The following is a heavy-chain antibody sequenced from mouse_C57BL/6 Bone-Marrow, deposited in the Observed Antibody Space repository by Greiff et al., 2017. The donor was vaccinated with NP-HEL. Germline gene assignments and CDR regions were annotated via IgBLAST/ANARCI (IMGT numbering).Heavy chain of an antibody. D-gene: IGHD4-1*01. Sequence: EVMLVESGGGLVQPGGSLKLSCAASGFTFSDYYMYWVRQTPEKRLEWVAYISNGGGSTYYPDTVKGRFTISRDNAKNTLYLQMSRLKAEDTAMYYCARPSNWAWFAYWGQGTLVTVSA. CDR1: GFTFSDYY. CDR3: ARPSNWAWFAY. CDR2: ISNGGGST. V-gene: IGHV5-12*01. J-gene: IGHJ3*01.